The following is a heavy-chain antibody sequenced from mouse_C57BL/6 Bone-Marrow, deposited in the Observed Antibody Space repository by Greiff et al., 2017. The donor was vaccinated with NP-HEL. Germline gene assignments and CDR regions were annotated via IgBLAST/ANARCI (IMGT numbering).Heavy chain of an antibody. CDR2: IYPGDGDT. V-gene: IGHV1-82*01. D-gene: IGHD1-1*01. J-gene: IGHJ2*01. CDR3: ARNPITLYFDY. Sequence: VKLQQSGPELVKPGASVKISCKASGYAFSSSWMNWVKQRPGKGLEWIGRIYPGDGDTNYNGKFKGKATLTADKSSSTAYMQLSSLTSEDSAVYFCARNPITLYFDYWGQGTTLTVSS. CDR1: GYAFSSSW.